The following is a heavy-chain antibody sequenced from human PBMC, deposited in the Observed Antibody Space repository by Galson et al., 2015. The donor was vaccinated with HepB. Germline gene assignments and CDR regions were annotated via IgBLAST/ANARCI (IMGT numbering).Heavy chain of an antibody. D-gene: IGHD5-24*01. Sequence: SVKVSCKASSNTFTTYTINWVRQAPGQGLEWMGWITGYSDNTNYAQKFQGRVTMTIDTSTSIAYMELRSLRSDDTAVYFCARGGMATIGGPSFDCWGQGTLVTVSS. CDR2: ITGYSDNT. J-gene: IGHJ4*02. CDR1: SNTFTTYT. CDR3: ARGGMATIGGPSFDC. V-gene: IGHV1-18*01.